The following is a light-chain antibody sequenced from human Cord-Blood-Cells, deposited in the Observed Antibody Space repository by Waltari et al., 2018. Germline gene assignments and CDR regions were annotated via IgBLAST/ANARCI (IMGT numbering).Light chain of an antibody. V-gene: IGKV3-11*01. CDR1: QSVSSY. CDR3: QQRSNWPPPYT. CDR2: DAS. J-gene: IGKJ2*01. Sequence: EIVLTQSPATLSLSPGERATLPFRASQSVSSYLAWYQQKPGQAPRLLIYDASNRATGIPARFSGSGSGTDFTLTISSLEPEDFAVYYCQQRSNWPPPYTFGQGTKLEIK.